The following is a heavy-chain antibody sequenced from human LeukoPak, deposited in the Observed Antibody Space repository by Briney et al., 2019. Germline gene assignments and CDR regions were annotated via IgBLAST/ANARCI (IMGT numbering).Heavy chain of an antibody. CDR3: AKEGIAARPEPFDY. CDR1: GFTFSSCG. J-gene: IGHJ4*02. V-gene: IGHV3-33*06. Sequence: PGGSLRLSCAASGFTFSSCGMHWVRQAPGKGLEWVAVIWYDGSNKYYADSVKGRFTISRDNSKNTLYLQMNSLRAEDTAVYYCAKEGIAARPEPFDYWGQGTLVTVSS. D-gene: IGHD6-6*01. CDR2: IWYDGSNK.